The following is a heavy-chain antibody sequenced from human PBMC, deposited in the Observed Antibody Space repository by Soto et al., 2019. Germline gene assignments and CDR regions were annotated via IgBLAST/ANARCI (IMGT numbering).Heavy chain of an antibody. V-gene: IGHV1-69*06. CDR1: GGTFSSYA. Sequence: SVKVSCKXSGGTFSSYAISWVRQAPGQGLEWMGGITPIFGTANYAQKFQGRVTITADKSTSTAYMELSSLRSEDTAVYYCARSDRRYCSGGSCAYYFDYWGQGTLVTVSS. CDR2: ITPIFGTA. CDR3: ARSDRRYCSGGSCAYYFDY. D-gene: IGHD2-15*01. J-gene: IGHJ4*02.